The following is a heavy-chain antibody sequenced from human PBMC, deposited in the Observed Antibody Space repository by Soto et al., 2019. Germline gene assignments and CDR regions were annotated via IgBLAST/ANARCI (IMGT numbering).Heavy chain of an antibody. V-gene: IGHV1-46*01. CDR1: GYPFTSYY. CDR3: ARDYYDSSGYYYAN. D-gene: IGHD3-22*01. J-gene: IGHJ4*02. Sequence: DSVKVCFKASGYPFTSYYMHLVRQAPGQGLEWIGIINPSGGSTSYAQKFHGRVTMTRDTSTSTVYMELSSLRSEDTAVYYCARDYYDSSGYYYANWGQGTLVTVSS. CDR2: INPSGGST.